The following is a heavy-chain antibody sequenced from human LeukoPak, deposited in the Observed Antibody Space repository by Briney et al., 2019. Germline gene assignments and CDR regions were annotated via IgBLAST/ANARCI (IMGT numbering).Heavy chain of an antibody. V-gene: IGHV4-39*01. J-gene: IGHJ4*02. CDR3: ASPGGDDSSGYSIPYYFDY. Sequence: PSETLSLTCTVSGGSIGSSSYYWGWIRQPPGKGLEWIGSIYYSGSTYYNPSLKSRVTISVDTSKNQFSLKLSSVTAADTAAYYCASPGGDDSSGYSIPYYFDYWGQGTLVTVSS. D-gene: IGHD3-22*01. CDR1: GGSIGSSSYY. CDR2: IYYSGST.